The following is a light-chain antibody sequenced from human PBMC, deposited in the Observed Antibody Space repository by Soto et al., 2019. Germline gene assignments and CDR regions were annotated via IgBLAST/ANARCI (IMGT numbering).Light chain of an antibody. CDR2: KAS. CDR3: QQYNSYRA. Sequence: DIQMTQSPSTLSASVGDTVTITCRASQSIDTWLAWHQQKPGRAPKLLISKASTLESGVQSRFSGSGSGTDFTLTISGLQPDDFAIYYFQQYNSYRAFGQGIKVEI. V-gene: IGKV1-5*03. CDR1: QSIDTW. J-gene: IGKJ1*01.